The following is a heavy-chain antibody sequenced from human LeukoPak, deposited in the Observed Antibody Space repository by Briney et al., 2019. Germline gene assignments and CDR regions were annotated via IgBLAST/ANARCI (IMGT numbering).Heavy chain of an antibody. Sequence: PSETLSLTCTVPGGSISSYYWSWIRQPPAKGLEWIGYIYYSGSTNYNPSLKSRVTISVDTSKNQFSLKLSSVTAADTAVYYCARGSDWFDPWGQGTLVTVSS. CDR2: IYYSGST. CDR3: ARGSDWFDP. CDR1: GGSISSYY. V-gene: IGHV4-59*01. J-gene: IGHJ5*02.